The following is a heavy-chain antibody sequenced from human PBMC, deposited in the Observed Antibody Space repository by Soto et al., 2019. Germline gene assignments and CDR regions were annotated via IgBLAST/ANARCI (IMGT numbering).Heavy chain of an antibody. Sequence: QVQVVQSGAEMKKPGASVKVSCKASGYTFTSYGISWVRQAPGQGLEWMGWISAYNGNTDYAQKLQGRVTMTTDTSTRTAYMELRSLRSDDTAVYYCARVWAAAGNAFYDYWGQGTLVTVSS. V-gene: IGHV1-18*01. CDR2: ISAYNGNT. J-gene: IGHJ4*02. CDR1: GYTFTSYG. D-gene: IGHD6-25*01. CDR3: ARVWAAAGNAFYDY.